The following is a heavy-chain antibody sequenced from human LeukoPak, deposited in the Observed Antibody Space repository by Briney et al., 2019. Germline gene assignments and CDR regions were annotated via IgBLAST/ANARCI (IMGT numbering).Heavy chain of an antibody. V-gene: IGHV3-66*01. CDR1: GFTVSSTY. CDR2: IESGATT. Sequence: PGGSLRPPCVASGFTVSSTYMGWVRQAPGKGLEWVSLIESGATTYYSHSAKGRFTISRDSSKNTLYLQMNSLRAEDTAVYYCARDRFFDVWGQGTMVTVSS. J-gene: IGHJ3*01. CDR3: ARDRFFDV.